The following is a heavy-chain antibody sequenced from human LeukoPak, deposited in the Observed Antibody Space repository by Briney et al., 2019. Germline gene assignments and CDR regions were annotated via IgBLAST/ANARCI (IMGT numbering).Heavy chain of an antibody. J-gene: IGHJ3*02. CDR2: INPNSSGA. CDR1: GYTFTGHY. CDR3: ARDYYDSRGGAFDI. D-gene: IGHD3-22*01. V-gene: IGHV1-2*02. Sequence: ASVKVSCKGSGYTFTGHYMHWVRQAPGQGVEWMGWINPNSSGAKFAQKFQGRVAMTRDTSISTAYMELSRLRSDDTAVYYCARDYYDSRGGAFDIWGQGTMVTVSS.